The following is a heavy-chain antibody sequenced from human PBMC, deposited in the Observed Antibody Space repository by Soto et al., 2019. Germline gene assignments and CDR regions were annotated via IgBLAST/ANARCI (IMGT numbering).Heavy chain of an antibody. CDR3: ARPTRIVGATADY. D-gene: IGHD1-26*01. Sequence: QVQLVESGGGLVKPGGSLRLSCAASGFSFNDYYMSWIRQAPGKGLEWISHIGRSGDPIYYANSVKGRFSISRDDATNSLYLQMSSLRAEDTAVYYCARPTRIVGATADYWGQGTLVTVSS. J-gene: IGHJ4*02. CDR1: GFSFNDYY. CDR2: IGRSGDPI. V-gene: IGHV3-11*01.